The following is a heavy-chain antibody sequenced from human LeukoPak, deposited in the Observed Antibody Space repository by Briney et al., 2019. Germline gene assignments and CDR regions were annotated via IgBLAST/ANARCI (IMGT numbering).Heavy chain of an antibody. CDR3: ARAYSSSLLDY. J-gene: IGHJ4*02. D-gene: IGHD6-13*01. CDR1: GFTFSDYY. V-gene: IGHV3-11*01. Sequence: PGGSLRLSCAASGFTFSDYYMSWVRQAPGKGLEWIAYISNSGGTIYYADSVKGRFIISRDNAKNSLYLQMNSLRAEDSALYYCARAYSSSLLDYWGQGTLVTVSS. CDR2: ISNSGGTI.